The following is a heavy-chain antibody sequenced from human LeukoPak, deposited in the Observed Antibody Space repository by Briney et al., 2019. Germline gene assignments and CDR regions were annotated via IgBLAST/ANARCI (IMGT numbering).Heavy chain of an antibody. Sequence: GGSLRLSCAASGFTFSSYWMHWVRQAPGKGLVWVSRINSDGSSTSYADSVKGRFTVSRDNSKDMVYLQMNSLTTADTAVYYCARSYSLPEYWGQGTLVSVSS. CDR1: GFTFSSYW. D-gene: IGHD1-26*01. V-gene: IGHV3-74*01. CDR2: INSDGSST. CDR3: ARSYSLPEY. J-gene: IGHJ4*02.